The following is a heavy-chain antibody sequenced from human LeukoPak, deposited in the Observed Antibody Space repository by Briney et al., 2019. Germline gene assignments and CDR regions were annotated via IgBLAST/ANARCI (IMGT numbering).Heavy chain of an antibody. CDR3: ARGGGVTYYDSTGYLWYFDY. V-gene: IGHV4-59*11. D-gene: IGHD3-22*01. CDR1: GGSINSHY. CDR2: IYYSGST. J-gene: IGHJ4*02. Sequence: SETLSLTCTVSGGSINSHYWSWIRQPPGKGLEWIGYIYYSGSTKFNPSLKSRVTISVDTSKNQFSLKLSSVTAADTAVYYCARGGGVTYYDSTGYLWYFDYWGQGTLVTVSS.